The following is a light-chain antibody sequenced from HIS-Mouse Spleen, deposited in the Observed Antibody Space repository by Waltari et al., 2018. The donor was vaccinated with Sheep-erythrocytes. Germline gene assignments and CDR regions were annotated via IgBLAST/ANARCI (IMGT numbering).Light chain of an antibody. CDR2: DAS. CDR1: QSVSSY. V-gene: IGKV3-11*01. Sequence: EIVLTQSPATLSLSPGERATLPCRASQSVSSYLAWYQQKPGKAPRLLIYDASNRATGIPARFSGSGSGTDFTLTISSLEPEDFAVYYCQQRSNWPPITFGQGTRLEIK. J-gene: IGKJ5*01. CDR3: QQRSNWPPIT.